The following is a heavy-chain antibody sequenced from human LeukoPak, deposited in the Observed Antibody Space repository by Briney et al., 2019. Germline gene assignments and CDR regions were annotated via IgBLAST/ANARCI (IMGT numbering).Heavy chain of an antibody. CDR2: IYYSGST. Sequence: PSETLSLTCTVSGGSISSYYWSWIRQPPGKGLEWIGYIYYSGSTNYNPSLKSRVTISVDTSKNQFSLKLSSVTAADTAVYYCARSTTKYGDYGWFDPWGQGALVTVSS. V-gene: IGHV4-59*01. CDR3: ARSTTKYGDYGWFDP. J-gene: IGHJ5*02. CDR1: GGSISSYY. D-gene: IGHD4-17*01.